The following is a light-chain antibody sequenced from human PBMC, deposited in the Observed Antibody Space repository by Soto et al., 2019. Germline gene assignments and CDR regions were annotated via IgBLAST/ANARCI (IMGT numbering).Light chain of an antibody. CDR3: QQYNSYPLT. V-gene: IGKV1-39*01. Sequence: DIQMTQSPSSLSASIGDRVTITCRASQSISRYLNWYQQEPGKAPKLLIYAASSLQRGVPSRFSGSGSGTDFTLTISSLQPEDFATYYCQQYNSYPLTFGGGTKVEIK. CDR1: QSISRY. J-gene: IGKJ4*01. CDR2: AAS.